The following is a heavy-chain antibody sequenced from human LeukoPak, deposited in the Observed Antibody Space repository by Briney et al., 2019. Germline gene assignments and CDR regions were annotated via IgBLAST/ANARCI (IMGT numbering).Heavy chain of an antibody. V-gene: IGHV3-33*06. CDR2: IWYDGSNK. D-gene: IGHD3-10*01. J-gene: IGHJ4*02. CDR1: GFTFSSYG. CDR3: AKDLWITMVRGVIKD. Sequence: GSLRLSCAASGFTFSSYGMHWVRQAPGKGLEWVAVIWYDGSNKYYADSVKGRFTISRDNSKNTLYLQMNSLRAEDTAVYYCAKDLWITMVRGVIKDWGQGTLVTVSS.